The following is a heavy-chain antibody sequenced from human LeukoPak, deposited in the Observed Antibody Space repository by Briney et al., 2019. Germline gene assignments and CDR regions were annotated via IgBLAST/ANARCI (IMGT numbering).Heavy chain of an antibody. D-gene: IGHD1-26*01. CDR3: ARRAFPTYYSL. J-gene: IGHJ4*02. CDR1: GGSFSGYY. V-gene: IGHV4-34*01. CDR2: INHSGST. Sequence: KPSETPSLTCAVYGGSFSGYYWSWIRQPPGKGLEWIGEINHSGSTNYNPSLKSRVTISLDTSKNQFSLKLRSVTAADTAVYYCARRAFPTYYSLWGQGTLVTVSS.